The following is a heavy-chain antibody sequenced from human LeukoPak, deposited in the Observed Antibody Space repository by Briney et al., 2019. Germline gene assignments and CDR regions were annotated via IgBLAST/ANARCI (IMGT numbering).Heavy chain of an antibody. CDR1: GFTFSNYA. CDR3: ASRQGLGWHYVN. V-gene: IGHV3-23*01. CDR2: ISDTGDST. D-gene: IGHD3-10*02. Sequence: GGSLRLSRVDSGFTFSNYAMSWVRQVPAKGLEWVSGISDTGDSTYYADSVKGRFTISRDNSRNTLYLQMNSLRVEDTAIYYCASRQGLGWHYVNWGQGTLVTVSS. J-gene: IGHJ4*02.